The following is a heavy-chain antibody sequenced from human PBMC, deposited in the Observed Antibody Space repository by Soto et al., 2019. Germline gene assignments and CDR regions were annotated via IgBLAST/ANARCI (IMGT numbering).Heavy chain of an antibody. D-gene: IGHD6-19*01. CDR1: GFTFSSYS. CDR2: ISSSSSTI. CDR3: ARDRAVAGTYVH. J-gene: IGHJ4*02. V-gene: IGHV3-48*01. Sequence: VGSLRLSCAASGFTFSSYSMNWVRQAPGKGLEWVSYISSSSSTIYYADSVKGRFTISRDNAKNSLYLQMNSLRAEDTAVYYCARDRAVAGTYVHWGQGTLVTVSS.